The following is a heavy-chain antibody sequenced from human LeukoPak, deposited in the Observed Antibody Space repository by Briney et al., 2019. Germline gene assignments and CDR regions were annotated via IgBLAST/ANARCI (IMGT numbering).Heavy chain of an antibody. V-gene: IGHV3-7*01. D-gene: IGHD2-2*01. J-gene: IGHJ4*02. CDR2: IKGDGSAQ. Sequence: PGGSLRLSCVASGFTFSSYWMRWARQSPGKGLEWVANIKGDGSAQYYGDSVKGRFTISRDNAKNSLYLQMNSLRDEDTAVYYCARVIVLAPGAGDHFDYWGQGTLATVHS. CDR3: ARVIVLAPGAGDHFDY. CDR1: GFTFSSYW.